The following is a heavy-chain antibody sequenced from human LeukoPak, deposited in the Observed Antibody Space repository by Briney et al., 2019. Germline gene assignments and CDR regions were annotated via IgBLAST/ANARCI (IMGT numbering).Heavy chain of an antibody. D-gene: IGHD7-27*01. CDR2: IYYSGST. J-gene: IGHJ4*02. CDR3: ARVNPWGGDY. CDR1: GGSISSYY. V-gene: IGHV4-59*12. Sequence: SSETLSLTCTVSGGSISSYYWSWIRQPSGKGLEWIGYIYYSGSTNYNPSLKSRVTISVDTSKNQFSLKLSSVTAADTAVYYCARVNPWGGDYWGQGTLVTVSS.